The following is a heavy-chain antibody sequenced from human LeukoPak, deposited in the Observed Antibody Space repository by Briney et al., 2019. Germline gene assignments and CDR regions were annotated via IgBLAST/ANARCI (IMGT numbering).Heavy chain of an antibody. CDR2: IYYSGST. D-gene: IGHD3-3*01. V-gene: IGHV4-59*01. CDR3: ARAVPYYDFWSGYPDHYYYYYYMDV. CDR1: GGSFSSYY. Sequence: SETLSLTCTVSGGSFSSYYWSWIRQPPGKGLEWIGYIYYSGSTNYNPSLKSRVTISVDTSKNQFSLKLSSVTAADTAVYYCARAVPYYDFWSGYPDHYYYYYYMDVWGKGTTVTVSS. J-gene: IGHJ6*03.